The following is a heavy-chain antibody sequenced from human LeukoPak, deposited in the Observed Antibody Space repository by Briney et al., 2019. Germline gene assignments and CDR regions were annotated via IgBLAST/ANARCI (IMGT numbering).Heavy chain of an antibody. CDR1: GGSFSGYY. CDR2: INHSGST. Sequence: SETLSLTCAVYGGSFSGYYWSWIRQPPGKGLEWIGEINHSGSTNYNPSLKSRVTISVDTSKNQFSLKLSSVTAADTAVNYCARMQQLTQMVDYWGQGTLVTVSS. J-gene: IGHJ4*02. V-gene: IGHV4-34*01. CDR3: ARMQQLTQMVDY. D-gene: IGHD6-13*01.